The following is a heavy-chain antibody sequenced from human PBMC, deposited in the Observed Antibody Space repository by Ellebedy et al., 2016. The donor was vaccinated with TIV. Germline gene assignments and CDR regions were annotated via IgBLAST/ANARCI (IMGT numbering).Heavy chain of an antibody. CDR2: INHDGSEK. J-gene: IGHJ4*02. V-gene: IGHV3-7*01. CDR1: GFTFSSYW. Sequence: ETLSLTXAASGFTFSSYWMSWVRQTPGKGMEWVAQINHDGSEKNYVDSVKGRFTIARDSAKNSLYLQMNSLRAEDTAVYYCARDLLHNWDEAPLFDYWGQGTLVTVSS. CDR3: ARDLLHNWDEAPLFDY. D-gene: IGHD1-20*01.